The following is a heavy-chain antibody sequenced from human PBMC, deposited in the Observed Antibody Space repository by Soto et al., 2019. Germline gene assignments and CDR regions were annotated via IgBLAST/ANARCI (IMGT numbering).Heavy chain of an antibody. CDR3: ARDGGVYGSGSYYSGADY. J-gene: IGHJ4*02. V-gene: IGHV3-64*01. D-gene: IGHD3-10*01. CDR2: ISSNGGST. CDR1: GFTFSSYA. Sequence: PGGSLRLSCAASGFTFSSYAMHWVRQAPGKGLEYVSAISSNGGSTYYANSVKGRFTISRDNSKNTLYLQMGSLRAEDMAVYYCARDGGVYGSGSYYSGADYWGQGTLVTVSS.